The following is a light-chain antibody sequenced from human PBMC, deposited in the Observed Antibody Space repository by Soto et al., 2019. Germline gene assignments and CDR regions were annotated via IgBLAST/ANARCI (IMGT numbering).Light chain of an antibody. CDR3: QQYGRSPGLSI. CDR1: QSVSKNY. V-gene: IGKV3-20*01. J-gene: IGKJ3*01. CDR2: GAS. Sequence: EIVLTQSPGSLSLSPGERATLSCRASQSVSKNYLAWYQQKPGQAPRVFIYGASSRATGIPDMFSGSGSGTHFTLTISRLEPEDFAVYYCQQYGRSPGLSIFGPGTKVEIK.